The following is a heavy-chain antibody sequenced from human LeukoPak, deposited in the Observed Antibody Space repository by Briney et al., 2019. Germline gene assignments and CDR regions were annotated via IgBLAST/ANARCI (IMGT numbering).Heavy chain of an antibody. D-gene: IGHD2-8*01. CDR2: IYPDDSDT. J-gene: IGHJ4*02. CDR1: GYSFTNYW. CDR3: GRSVGYCSNGVCSVFDY. Sequence: GESLKISCKGSGYSFTNYWIGWVRQMPGKGLEWMGIIYPDDSDTRYSPSFQGQVTISADKSISAAYPQWSSLKASDTAMYYCGRSVGYCSNGVCSVFDYWGQGTLVTVSS. V-gene: IGHV5-51*01.